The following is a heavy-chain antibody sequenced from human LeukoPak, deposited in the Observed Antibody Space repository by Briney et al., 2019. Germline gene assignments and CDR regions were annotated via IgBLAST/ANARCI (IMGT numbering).Heavy chain of an antibody. J-gene: IGHJ4*02. CDR2: ISGSGGST. D-gene: IGHD4-17*01. CDR3: AKSPDYGDFSFDY. Sequence: GGSLRLSCAASGFTLSSYAMSWVRQAPGKGLEWVSAISGSGGSTYYADSVKGRFTISRDNSKNTLYLQMNSLRAEDTAVYYCAKSPDYGDFSFDYWGQGTLVTVSS. CDR1: GFTLSSYA. V-gene: IGHV3-23*01.